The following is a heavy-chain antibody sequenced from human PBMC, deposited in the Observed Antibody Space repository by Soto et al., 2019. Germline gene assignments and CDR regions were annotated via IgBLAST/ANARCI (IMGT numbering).Heavy chain of an antibody. J-gene: IGHJ4*02. Sequence: GGSLRLSCAASGFTFSSYGMHWVRQAPGKGLEWVAVISYDGSNKYYADSVKGRFTISRDNSKNTLYLQMNSLRAEDTAVYYCAKDEGSYGGDYFDYWGQGTLVTVSS. V-gene: IGHV3-30*18. CDR3: AKDEGSYGGDYFDY. D-gene: IGHD5-18*01. CDR1: GFTFSSYG. CDR2: ISYDGSNK.